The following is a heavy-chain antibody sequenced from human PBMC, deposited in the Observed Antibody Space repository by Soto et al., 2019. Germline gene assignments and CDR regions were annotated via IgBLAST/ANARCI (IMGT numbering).Heavy chain of an antibody. V-gene: IGHV4-30-4*01. Sequence: KSSETLSLTCTVSGDSLSSGDYYWSWIRQPPGKGLEWVGYITYSGFTYNNPSLKSRRSISVDTSKNQFSLRLSSVTAADTAVFYCARGTRIASAGYYFDFWGPGTLVTVSS. CDR2: ITYSGFT. CDR1: GDSLSSGDYY. J-gene: IGHJ4*02. D-gene: IGHD6-25*01. CDR3: ARGTRIASAGYYFDF.